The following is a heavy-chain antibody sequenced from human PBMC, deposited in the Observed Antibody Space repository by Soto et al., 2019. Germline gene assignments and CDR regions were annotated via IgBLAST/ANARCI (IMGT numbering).Heavy chain of an antibody. D-gene: IGHD3-10*01. CDR2: ISSNGGST. Sequence: EVQLVESGGGLVQPGGSLRLSCAASGFTFSRYAMYWVRQAPGKGLEDVSAISSNGGSTYYANSVKGRFTISRDNSQNTLYLQMGSLRAEDMAVYYCARSGDNGYYFDYWGQGTLVTVSS. CDR3: ARSGDNGYYFDY. J-gene: IGHJ4*02. V-gene: IGHV3-64*01. CDR1: GFTFSRYA.